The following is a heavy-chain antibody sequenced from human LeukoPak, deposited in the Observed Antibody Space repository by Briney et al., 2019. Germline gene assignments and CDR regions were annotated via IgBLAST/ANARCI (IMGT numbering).Heavy chain of an antibody. J-gene: IGHJ4*02. CDR2: ISGSGGST. V-gene: IGHV3-23*01. Sequence: AGGSLRLSCAASGFTFSSYAMSWVRQAPGKGLEWVSAISGSGGSTYYADSVKGRFTISRDNSKNTLYLQMNSLRAEDTAVYYCAKEAWWYXDYAPPFDYWGQGTLVTVSX. CDR3: AKEAWWYXDYAPPFDY. D-gene: IGHD4-17*01. CDR1: GFTFSSYA.